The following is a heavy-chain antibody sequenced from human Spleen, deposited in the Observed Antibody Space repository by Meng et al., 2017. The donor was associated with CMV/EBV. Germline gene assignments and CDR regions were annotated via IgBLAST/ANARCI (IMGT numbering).Heavy chain of an antibody. D-gene: IGHD3-10*01. CDR1: GFTFGDYA. CDR2: IRTKAYGGTA. J-gene: IGHJ4*02. V-gene: IGHV3-49*04. Sequence: GESLKISCTASGFTFGDYAWTWVRQAPGKGLEWVGFIRTKAYGGTAEYGASVKGRFIISRDDSNSIGYLQMNSLKIEDTAVYYCSRVEFREEYYFDYWGQGTLVTVSS. CDR3: SRVEFREEYYFDY.